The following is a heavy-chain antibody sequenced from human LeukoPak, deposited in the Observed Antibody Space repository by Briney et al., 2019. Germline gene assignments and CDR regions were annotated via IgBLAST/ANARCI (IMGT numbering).Heavy chain of an antibody. V-gene: IGHV4-59*01. CDR1: GGSISGYY. CDR3: AKSKSLGLQYFDN. CDR2: IYHTGTI. Sequence: SETLSLTCTVFGGSISGYYWNWIRQSPEKGLEWIGYIYHTGTINYNPSLKTRVTMSMDTSKNQISLRLSSVTAADTAVYYCAKSKSLGLQYFDNWGQGTLATVSS. D-gene: IGHD1-7*01. J-gene: IGHJ4*02.